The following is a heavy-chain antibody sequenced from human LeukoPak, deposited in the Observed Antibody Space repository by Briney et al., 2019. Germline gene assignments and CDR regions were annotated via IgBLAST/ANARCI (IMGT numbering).Heavy chain of an antibody. Sequence: ASVKVSCKASGGTFSDYSISWVRQAPGQGLEWMGRIIPILNVPNYAQKFEGRVTITADKSTSTAYMELSSLKSEDTAVYFCARDRPRARYFDYWGQGTLVTVSS. CDR1: GGTFSDYS. V-gene: IGHV1-69*04. J-gene: IGHJ4*02. CDR2: IIPILNVP. CDR3: ARDRPRARYFDY. D-gene: IGHD2-15*01.